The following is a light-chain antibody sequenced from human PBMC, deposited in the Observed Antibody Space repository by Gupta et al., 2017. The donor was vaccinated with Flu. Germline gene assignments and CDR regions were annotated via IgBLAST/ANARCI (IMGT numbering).Light chain of an antibody. Sequence: SITISCTGTSSDVGGYKYVSWYQHFPGKAPKLIIFDVSSRPPGVSNRFSGTKSGNTAFLIISGLQPDDEADYYCSSYTSSRTCVFGGGTQLTVL. CDR2: DVS. CDR3: SSYTSSRTCV. J-gene: IGLJ7*01. CDR1: SSDVGGYKY. V-gene: IGLV2-14*03.